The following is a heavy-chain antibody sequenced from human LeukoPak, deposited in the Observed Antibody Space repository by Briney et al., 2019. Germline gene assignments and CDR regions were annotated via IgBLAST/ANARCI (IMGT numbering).Heavy chain of an antibody. Sequence: ASVKVSCKASGYTFTGYYMHWVRQAPGQGLEWMGRINPNSGGTNYAQKFQGRVTMTRDTSISTAYMELSRLRSDDTAVYYCARVGFGYYDSSGYFDYWDQGTLVTVSS. CDR3: ARVGFGYYDSSGYFDY. CDR1: GYTFTGYY. D-gene: IGHD3-22*01. V-gene: IGHV1-2*06. CDR2: INPNSGGT. J-gene: IGHJ4*02.